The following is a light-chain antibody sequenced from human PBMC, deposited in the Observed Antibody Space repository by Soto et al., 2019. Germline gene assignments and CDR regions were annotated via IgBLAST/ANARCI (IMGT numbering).Light chain of an antibody. J-gene: IGKJ4*01. V-gene: IGKV1-33*01. CDR3: QLYDNLPFS. CDR1: QDISNY. Sequence: DIQLSQSPSSLSASVGDRVTITCQANQDISNYLNWYQHKPGKPPKLLIYDASNLETGVPSRFSGSKSGTAFTFTITSLQPEDIATYYCQLYDNLPFSFGGGTKVEIK. CDR2: DAS.